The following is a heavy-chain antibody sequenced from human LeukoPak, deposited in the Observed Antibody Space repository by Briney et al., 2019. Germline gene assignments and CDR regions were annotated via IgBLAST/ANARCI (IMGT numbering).Heavy chain of an antibody. CDR3: AKGIAAAGPYFDY. V-gene: IGHV3-23*01. CDR2: ISGGGST. CDR1: GFTFSSYA. D-gene: IGHD6-13*01. J-gene: IGHJ4*02. Sequence: GGSLRLSCAASGFTFSSYAMSWVRQAPGKGLEWVSAISGGGSTYYADSVKGRFTISRDNSKNTLYLQMNSLRAEDTAIYYCAKGIAAAGPYFDYWGQGTLVTVSS.